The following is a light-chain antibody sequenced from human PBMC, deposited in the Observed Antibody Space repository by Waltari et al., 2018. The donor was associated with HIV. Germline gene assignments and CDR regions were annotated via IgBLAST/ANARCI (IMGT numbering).Light chain of an antibody. J-gene: IGLJ3*02. CDR2: SNN. V-gene: IGLV1-44*01. Sequence: QSVLTQPPSASGTPGQRVTISRSGSSSNIGSNTVNWYQHLPGTAPKLLIYSNNQRPSGVPDRFSGSKSGTSASLAISGLQSEDEADYYCAAWDDSLNGHVFGGGTKLTVL. CDR3: AAWDDSLNGHV. CDR1: SSNIGSNT.